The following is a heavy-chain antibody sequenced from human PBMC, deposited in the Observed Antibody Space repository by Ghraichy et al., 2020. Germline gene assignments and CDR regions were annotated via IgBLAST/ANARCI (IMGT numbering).Heavy chain of an antibody. CDR2: ITISSRTT. J-gene: IGHJ6*02. Sequence: GGSLRLSCVGSGFSFSGYCMNWVRQSPGKGLEWVSYITISSRTTSYADSVKGRFTISRDNAQNSLYLQMNSLRDEDTAVYYCARGSRVVRFFYYDGIDVWGQGTTVTVSS. CDR1: GFSFSGYC. CDR3: ARGSRVVRFFYYDGIDV. D-gene: IGHD4-23*01. V-gene: IGHV3-48*02.